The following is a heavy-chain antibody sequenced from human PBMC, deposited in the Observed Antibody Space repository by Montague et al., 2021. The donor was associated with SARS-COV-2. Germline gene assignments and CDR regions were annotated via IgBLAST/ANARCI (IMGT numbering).Heavy chain of an antibody. CDR2: INLEGSEK. D-gene: IGHD4-17*01. J-gene: IGHJ3*02. Sequence: SLRLSCAASGITFSSYWMSWVRQAPGKGLEWVANINLEGSEKYYVDSVKGRFTISRDNAKSSLYLQMNSLRAEDTAVYYCARDLDSTRWYGEDALDMWGQGTMVTVSS. V-gene: IGHV3-7*01. CDR1: GITFSSYW. CDR3: ARDLDSTRWYGEDALDM.